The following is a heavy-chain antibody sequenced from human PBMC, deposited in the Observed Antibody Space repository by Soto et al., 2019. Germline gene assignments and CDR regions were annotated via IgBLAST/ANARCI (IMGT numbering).Heavy chain of an antibody. D-gene: IGHD2-15*01. V-gene: IGHV1-3*01. CDR2: INAGNGNT. J-gene: IGHJ4*02. CDR1: GYTFTSYA. Sequence: ASVKGSCKASGYTFTSYAMHWVRQAPGQRLEWMGWINAGNGNTKYSQKFQGRVTITRDTSASTAYMELSSLRSEDTAVYYCAGDRGGRYCSGGSCYYFDYWGQGTLVTVSS. CDR3: AGDRGGRYCSGGSCYYFDY.